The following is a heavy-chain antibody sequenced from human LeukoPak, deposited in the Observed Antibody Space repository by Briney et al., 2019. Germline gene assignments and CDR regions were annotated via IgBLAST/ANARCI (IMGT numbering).Heavy chain of an antibody. V-gene: IGHV3-20*04. Sequence: GGSLRLSCAASGFTFDDYGMSWVRQAPGKGLEWVSGINWNGGSTGYADSVKGRFTISRDNSKNSLYLQMNSLRTEDTALYYCAKARGLIGGAFDIWGQGTMVTVSS. J-gene: IGHJ3*02. CDR3: AKARGLIGGAFDI. CDR1: GFTFDDYG. D-gene: IGHD3-22*01. CDR2: INWNGGST.